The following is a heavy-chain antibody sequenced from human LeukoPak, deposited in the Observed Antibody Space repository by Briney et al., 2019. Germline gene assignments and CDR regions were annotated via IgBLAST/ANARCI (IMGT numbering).Heavy chain of an antibody. D-gene: IGHD3-22*01. CDR2: INPNSGGT. J-gene: IGHJ4*02. Sequence: ASVTVSCKASGYTFTGYYMHWVRQAPGQGLEWMGWINPNSGGTNYAQKFQGRVSMTRDTSISTAYLELSSLRSDDTAVYYCATGLLLLGPGNHDSWGQGTLVTVSS. CDR1: GYTFTGYY. CDR3: ATGLLLLGPGNHDS. V-gene: IGHV1-2*02.